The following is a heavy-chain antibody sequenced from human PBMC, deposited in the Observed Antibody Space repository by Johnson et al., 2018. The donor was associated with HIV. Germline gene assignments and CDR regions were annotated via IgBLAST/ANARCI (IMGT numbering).Heavy chain of an antibody. J-gene: IGHJ3*02. CDR1: GFTFDDYG. D-gene: IGHD3-10*01. V-gene: IGHV3-20*04. CDR3: AKDLVERSGISDDAFDI. CDR2: INWNGGST. Sequence: VQLMESGGGVLRPGGSLRLSCAASGFTFDDYGMSWVRQAPGKGLEWVSGINWNGGSTGYADSVKGRFTISRDNAKNSLYLQMNSLRAEDAAVYYCAKDLVERSGISDDAFDIWDQGTMVTVSS.